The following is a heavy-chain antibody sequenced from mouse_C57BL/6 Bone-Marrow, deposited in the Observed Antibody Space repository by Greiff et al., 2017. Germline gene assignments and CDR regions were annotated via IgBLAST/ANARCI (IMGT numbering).Heavy chain of an antibody. J-gene: IGHJ2*01. Sequence: QVHVKQPGAELVMPGASVKLSCKASGYTFTSYWMHWVKQRPGHGLEWIGEIDPSDSYTNYNQKFKGKSTLTVDKASSTAYMQLSSLTSADSAVYYCARDDGYYDYFDYWGQGTTLTVSS. D-gene: IGHD2-3*01. V-gene: IGHV1-69*01. CDR2: IDPSDSYT. CDR1: GYTFTSYW. CDR3: ARDDGYYDYFDY.